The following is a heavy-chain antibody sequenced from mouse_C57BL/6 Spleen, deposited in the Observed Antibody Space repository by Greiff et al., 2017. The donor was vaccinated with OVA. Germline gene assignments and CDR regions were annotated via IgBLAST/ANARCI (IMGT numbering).Heavy chain of an antibody. V-gene: IGHV5-4*01. CDR3: ARDTTVVDFDY. J-gene: IGHJ2*01. D-gene: IGHD1-1*01. CDR1: GFTFSSYA. Sequence: EVKLVESGGGLVKPGGSLKLSCAASGFTFSSYAMSWVRQTPEKRLEWVATISDGGSYTYYPDNVKGRFTISRDNAKNNLYLQMSHLKSEDTAMYYCARDTTVVDFDYWGQGTTRTVSS. CDR2: ISDGGSYT.